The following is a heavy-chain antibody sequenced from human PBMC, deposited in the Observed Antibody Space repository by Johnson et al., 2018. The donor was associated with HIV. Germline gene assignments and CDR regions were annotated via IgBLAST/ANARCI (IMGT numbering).Heavy chain of an antibody. D-gene: IGHD3-10*01. CDR3: ARYGNYYGLSGAFDI. CDR2: ISYDGSNK. CDR1: GFTFSSYA. V-gene: IGHV3-30-3*01. Sequence: VQLVESGGGLVKPGGSLRLSCAASGFTFSSYAMHWVRQAPGKGLEWVAVISYDGSNKYYADSVKGRFTISRDNSKNTLYLQMNSLRAEDTAVYYCARYGNYYGLSGAFDIWGQGTMVTVSS. J-gene: IGHJ3*02.